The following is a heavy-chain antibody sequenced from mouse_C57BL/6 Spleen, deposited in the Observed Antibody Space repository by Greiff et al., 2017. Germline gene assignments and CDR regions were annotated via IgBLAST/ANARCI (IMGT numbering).Heavy chain of an antibody. J-gene: IGHJ2*01. CDR2: ISYDGSN. D-gene: IGHD4-1*01. CDR1: GYSITSGYY. CDR3: AITAYYFDY. V-gene: IGHV3-6*01. Sequence: EVQLRESGPGLVKPSQSLSLTCSVTGYSITSGYYWNWIRQFPGNKLEWMGYISYDGSNNYNPSLKNRISITRDTSKNQFFLKVNSVTTEDTATYYCAITAYYFDYWGQGTTLTVSS.